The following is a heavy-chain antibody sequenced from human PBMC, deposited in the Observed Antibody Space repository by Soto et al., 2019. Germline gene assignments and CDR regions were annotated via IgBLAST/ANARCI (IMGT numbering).Heavy chain of an antibody. J-gene: IGHJ4*02. D-gene: IGHD2-2*02. V-gene: IGHV4-38-2*01. CDR2: YYLDGGT. CDR1: GHSISSTDN. Sequence: PSETLSLTCAVSGHSISSTDNWGWIRQPPGKGLEWIGSYYLDGGTSYNPSLKSRVTISADTPKNQFSLKLTSVTAADTAMYYCARGNTAPADYWGQGTLVTVSS. CDR3: ARGNTAPADY.